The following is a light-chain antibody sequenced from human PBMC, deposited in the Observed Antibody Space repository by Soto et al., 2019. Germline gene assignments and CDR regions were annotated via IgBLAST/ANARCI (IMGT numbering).Light chain of an antibody. CDR1: QSLLHSNGHNS. V-gene: IGKV2-28*01. J-gene: IGKJ2*01. Sequence: DIVMTQSPLSLPVTLGESASISCRSSQSLLHSNGHNSLDWYLQKPGQSPQLLIYLGSNRASGVPDRFSGSGSGTDFTLKISRVEAEDVGVYYCMQALQTPPYTFGQGTKLEI. CDR3: MQALQTPPYT. CDR2: LGS.